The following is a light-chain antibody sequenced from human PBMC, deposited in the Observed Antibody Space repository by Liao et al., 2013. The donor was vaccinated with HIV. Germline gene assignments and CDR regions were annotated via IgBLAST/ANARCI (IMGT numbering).Light chain of an antibody. CDR3: LVWDSTSDHRV. J-gene: IGLJ3*02. Sequence: SYELTQPPSMSVSPGQTASITCSGDKLEDKFVCWFQQKPGQSPVLVIYQDSKRPSGIPERFSGSNSGNTATLTISGTQAMDEADYYCLVWDSTSDHRVFGGGTKLTVV. CDR1: KLEDKF. CDR2: QDS. V-gene: IGLV3-1*01.